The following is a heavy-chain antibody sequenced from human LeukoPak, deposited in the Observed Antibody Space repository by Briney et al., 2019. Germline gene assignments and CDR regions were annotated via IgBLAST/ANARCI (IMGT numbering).Heavy chain of an antibody. D-gene: IGHD3-10*01. J-gene: IGHJ4*02. CDR2: ILYDGSNK. Sequence: GGSLRLSCAASGFTFSSYAMHWVRQAPGKGLEWVAVILYDGSNKYYADSVKGRFTISRDNSKNTQYLQMNSLRAEDTAVYYCARGKPQLYGFSLLWCGELLYWGQGTLVTVSS. CDR1: GFTFSSYA. V-gene: IGHV3-30*01. CDR3: ARGKPQLYGFSLLWCGELLY.